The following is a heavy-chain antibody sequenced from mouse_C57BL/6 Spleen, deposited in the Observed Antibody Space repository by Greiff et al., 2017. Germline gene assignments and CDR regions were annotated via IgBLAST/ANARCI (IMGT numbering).Heavy chain of an antibody. CDR1: GYSITSGYY. CDR3: ARYGNYDFDY. CDR2: ISYDGSN. D-gene: IGHD2-10*02. Sequence: EVQLQESGPGLVKPSQSLSLTCSVTGYSITSGYYWNWIRQFPGNKLEWMGYISYDGSNNYNPSLKNRISITRDTSKNQFFLKLNSVTTEDTATYYCARYGNYDFDYWGQGTTLTVSS. V-gene: IGHV3-6*01. J-gene: IGHJ2*01.